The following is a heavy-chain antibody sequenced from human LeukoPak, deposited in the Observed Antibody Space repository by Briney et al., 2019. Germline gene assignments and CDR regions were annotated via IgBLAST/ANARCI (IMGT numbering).Heavy chain of an antibody. CDR2: GST. J-gene: IGHJ5*02. Sequence: SETLSLTCTVSGGSISSYYWSWIRQPPGKGLEWIGGSTNYNPSLKSRVTLSVDTSKNQFSLKLSSVTAADTAVYYCARYGSGLHRFDPWGQGTLVTVSS. CDR3: ARYGSGLHRFDP. CDR1: GGSISSYY. D-gene: IGHD3-10*01. V-gene: IGHV4-4*09.